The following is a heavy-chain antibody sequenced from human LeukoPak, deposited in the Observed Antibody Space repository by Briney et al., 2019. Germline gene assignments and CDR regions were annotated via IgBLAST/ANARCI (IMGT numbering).Heavy chain of an antibody. V-gene: IGHV3-48*01. CDR3: ARVGWDYDILTGYPDAFDI. J-gene: IGHJ3*02. CDR1: GFTFSSYS. D-gene: IGHD3-9*01. Sequence: GGSLRLSCAASGFTFSSYSMNWVRQAPGKGLEWVSYISSSSTIYYADSVKGRFTISRDNAKNSLYLQMNSLRAEDTAVYYCARVGWDYDILTGYPDAFDIWGQGTMVTVSS. CDR2: ISSSSTI.